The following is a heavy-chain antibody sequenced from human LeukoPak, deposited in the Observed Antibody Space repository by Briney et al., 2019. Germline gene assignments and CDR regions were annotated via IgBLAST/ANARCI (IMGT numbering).Heavy chain of an antibody. CDR1: GFTLSSYG. Sequence: GGSLRLSCAASGFTLSSYGMHWVRQAPGKGLEWMAVIWYDGSNKYYADSVKGRFTISRDNSKNTLYLQMSSLRAEDTAVYYCVKALDKWLRFLPGYWGQGTLVTVSS. D-gene: IGHD5-12*01. CDR2: IWYDGSNK. J-gene: IGHJ4*02. CDR3: VKALDKWLRFLPGY. V-gene: IGHV3-30*02.